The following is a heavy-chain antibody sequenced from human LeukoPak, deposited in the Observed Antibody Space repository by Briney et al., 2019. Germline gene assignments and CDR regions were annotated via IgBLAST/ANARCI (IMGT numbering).Heavy chain of an antibody. Sequence: GASVKVSCKASGYTFTGYYLHWVRQAPGQGLEWMGWINAKNGDTEYAQRLQGRVTMTKDTSISTAYMELTSLRYADTAVYFCARVPSGSYHYWGQGTLVTVSS. V-gene: IGHV1-2*02. CDR2: INAKNGDT. CDR3: ARVPSGSYHY. D-gene: IGHD1-26*01. CDR1: GYTFTGYY. J-gene: IGHJ4*02.